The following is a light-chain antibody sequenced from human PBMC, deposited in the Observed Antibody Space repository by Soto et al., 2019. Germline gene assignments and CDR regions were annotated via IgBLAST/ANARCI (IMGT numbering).Light chain of an antibody. J-gene: IGLJ7*01. CDR1: SSNIGTNT. CDR3: AAWDVSLVV. CDR2: SDN. Sequence: QSVLTQPPSASGTPGQRVTISCSGSSSNIGTNTVIWYQQLPGAAPKLLIYSDNQRPSGVPDRFSGSKSGTSASLAISGLQSEDEADYYCAAWDVSLVVFGGGTQHRP. V-gene: IGLV1-44*01.